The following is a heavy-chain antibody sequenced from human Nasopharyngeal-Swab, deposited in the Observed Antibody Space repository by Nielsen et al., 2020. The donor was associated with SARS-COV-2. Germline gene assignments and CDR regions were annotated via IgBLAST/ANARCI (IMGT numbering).Heavy chain of an antibody. J-gene: IGHJ3*02. CDR3: ARASITMIVVVDAFDI. V-gene: IGHV4-31*02. Sequence: WIRQPPGKGLEWIGYIYYSGSTYYNPSLKSRVTISVDTSKNQFPLKLSSVTAADTAVYYCARASITMIVVVDAFDIWGQGTMVTVSS. CDR2: IYYSGST. D-gene: IGHD3-22*01.